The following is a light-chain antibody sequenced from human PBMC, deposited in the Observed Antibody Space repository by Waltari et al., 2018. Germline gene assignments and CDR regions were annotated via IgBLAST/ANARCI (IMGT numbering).Light chain of an antibody. CDR2: GAS. Sequence: EIVLTQSPGTLSLSPGERATLSCRASQSLSSTHLAWYQQKPGQAPRLLIYGASIRATGIPDRCSGSGSGTEFTLTSSRLEPEDFAVYYCQQYGTSPTFGQGTKVEIK. CDR1: QSLSSTH. J-gene: IGKJ1*01. V-gene: IGKV3-20*01. CDR3: QQYGTSPT.